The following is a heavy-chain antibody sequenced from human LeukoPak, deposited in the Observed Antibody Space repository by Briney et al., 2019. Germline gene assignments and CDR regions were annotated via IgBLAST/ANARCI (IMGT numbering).Heavy chain of an antibody. D-gene: IGHD6-13*01. CDR2: IYYSGST. CDR1: GGSISSSSYY. Sequence: SETLSLTCTVSGGSISSSSYYWGWIRQPPGKGLEWIGSIYYSGSTYYNPSLRSRVTISLDTSKNQFSLKLSSVTAADTAVYYCARAVGEGYSSSLYWGQGTLITVSS. J-gene: IGHJ4*02. CDR3: ARAVGEGYSSSLY. V-gene: IGHV4-39*07.